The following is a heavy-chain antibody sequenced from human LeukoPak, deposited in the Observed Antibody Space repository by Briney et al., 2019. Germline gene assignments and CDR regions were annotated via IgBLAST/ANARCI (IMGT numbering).Heavy chain of an antibody. CDR1: GYTFTSYD. Sequence: ASVKVSCKASGYTFTSYDINWVRQATGQGLEWMGWMNPNSGNTGYAQKFQGRVTITRNTSISTAYMELSSLRSEDTAVYYCARGEGILGVVIENYYYYMDVWGKGTTVTVSS. D-gene: IGHD3-3*01. CDR2: MNPNSGNT. J-gene: IGHJ6*03. CDR3: ARGEGILGVVIENYYYYMDV. V-gene: IGHV1-8*03.